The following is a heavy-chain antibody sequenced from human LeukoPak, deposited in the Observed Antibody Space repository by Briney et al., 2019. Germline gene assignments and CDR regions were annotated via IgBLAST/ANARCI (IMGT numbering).Heavy chain of an antibody. CDR2: IKQDGSEK. CDR1: GFTFSSYS. Sequence: PGGSLRLSCAASGFTFSSYSMNWVRQAPGKGLEWVANIKQDGSEKYYVDSVKGRFTISRDNAKNSLYLQMNSLRAEDTALYYCARVGLYSGYDWQDYYYYMDVWGKGTTVTVSS. J-gene: IGHJ6*03. CDR3: ARVGLYSGYDWQDYYYYMDV. V-gene: IGHV3-7*03. D-gene: IGHD5-12*01.